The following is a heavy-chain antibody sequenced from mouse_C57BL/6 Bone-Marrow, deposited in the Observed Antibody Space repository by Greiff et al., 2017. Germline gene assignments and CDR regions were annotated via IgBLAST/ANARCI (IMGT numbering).Heavy chain of an antibody. Sequence: VQLQQSGAELVRPGTSVKMSCKASGYNFTNYWLGWAKQRTGHGLEWIGDIYPGGGYTNYNEKFKGKATLTADKSSSTAYMQFSSLTSEDSAIYYCARSKYYYGSGYFDVWGTGTTVTVSS. CDR1: GYNFTNYW. CDR3: ARSKYYYGSGYFDV. J-gene: IGHJ1*03. V-gene: IGHV1-63*01. D-gene: IGHD1-1*01. CDR2: IYPGGGYT.